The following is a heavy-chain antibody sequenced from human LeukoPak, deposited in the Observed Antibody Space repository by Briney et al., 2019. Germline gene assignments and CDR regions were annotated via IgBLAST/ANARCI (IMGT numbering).Heavy chain of an antibody. J-gene: IGHJ4*02. CDR3: ARRLKSTYYDSSGYYPGPLYYFDY. CDR2: INPSGGST. Sequence: ASVKVSCKASGYTFTSYYMHWVRQAPGQGLEWMGIINPSGGSTSYAQKFQGRVTMTRDTSTSTVYMELSSLRSEDTAVYYCARRLKSTYYDSSGYYPGPLYYFDYWGQGTLVTVSS. CDR1: GYTFTSYY. D-gene: IGHD3-22*01. V-gene: IGHV1-46*01.